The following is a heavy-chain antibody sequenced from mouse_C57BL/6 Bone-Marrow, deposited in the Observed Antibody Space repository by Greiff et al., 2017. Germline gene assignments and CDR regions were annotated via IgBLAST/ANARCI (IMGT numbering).Heavy chain of an antibody. CDR2: ISSGGSYT. D-gene: IGHD6-5*01. CDR3: ARHWGGPIDL. CDR1: GFTFRSYG. Sequence: EVMLVESGGDLVKPGGSLKLSCAASGFTFRSYGMSWVRQTPDKRLEWVATISSGGSYTYYPDSVKGRFTISRDNAKNTRYLKMSSLESEDTARYYRARHWGGPIDLGGQGNSGPVSS. J-gene: IGHJ4*01. V-gene: IGHV5-6*01.